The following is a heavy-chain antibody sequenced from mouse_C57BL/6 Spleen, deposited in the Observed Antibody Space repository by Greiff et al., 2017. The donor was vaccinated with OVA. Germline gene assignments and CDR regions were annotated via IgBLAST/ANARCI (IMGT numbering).Heavy chain of an antibody. D-gene: IGHD1-1*01. CDR3: ARPYGSSYSYAMDY. CDR1: GFTFSDYG. J-gene: IGHJ4*01. V-gene: IGHV5-17*01. Sequence: EVQLKESGGGLVKPGGSLKLSCAASGFTFSDYGMHWVRQAPEKGLEWVAYISSGSSTIYYADTVKGRFTISRDNAKNTLFLQMTSLRSEDTAMYYCARPYGSSYSYAMDYWGQGTSVTVSS. CDR2: ISSGSSTI.